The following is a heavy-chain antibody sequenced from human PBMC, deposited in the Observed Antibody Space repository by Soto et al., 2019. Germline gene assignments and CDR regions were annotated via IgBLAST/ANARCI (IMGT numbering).Heavy chain of an antibody. Sequence: SETLSLTCAVSGGSISSGGYSWSWIRQPPGKGLEWIGYIYHSGSTYYNPSLKSRVTISVDRSKNQFSLKLSSVTAADTAVYYRARGGSIWPLFDYWGQGTLVTVSS. J-gene: IGHJ4*02. CDR1: GGSISSGGYS. CDR2: IYHSGST. V-gene: IGHV4-30-2*01. CDR3: ARGGSIWPLFDY. D-gene: IGHD2-21*01.